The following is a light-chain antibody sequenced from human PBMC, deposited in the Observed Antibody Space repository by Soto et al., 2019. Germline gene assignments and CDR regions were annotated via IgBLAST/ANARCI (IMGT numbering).Light chain of an antibody. J-gene: IGLJ2*01. CDR2: DVS. CDR3: CSYAGGYTLGV. CDR1: SSDVGGYNY. Sequence: QSALAQPRSVSGSPGQSVTISCTGTSSDVGGYNYVSWYQQHPGKAPKLIIYDVSKRPSGVPDRFSGSKSGNTASLTISGLQAEDEADYYCCSYAGGYTLGVFGGGTKLTVL. V-gene: IGLV2-11*01.